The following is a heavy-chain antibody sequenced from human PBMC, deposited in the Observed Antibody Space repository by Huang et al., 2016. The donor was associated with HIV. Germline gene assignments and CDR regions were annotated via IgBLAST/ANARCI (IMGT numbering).Heavy chain of an antibody. Sequence: QVHLVQSGPEVKKPGASVKVSCKASGYNFTSRGLHWVRQAPGQRLEGMGYINPGKGNTKDSPKFQDRVTLTRDISANTAYMQLSRLTSEDTAVYYCASGQRMRESDIVATIPVSWGQGALVTVSS. CDR2: INPGKGNT. CDR3: ASGQRMRESDIVATIPVS. CDR1: GYNFTSRG. V-gene: IGHV1-3*01. J-gene: IGHJ5*02. D-gene: IGHD5-12*01.